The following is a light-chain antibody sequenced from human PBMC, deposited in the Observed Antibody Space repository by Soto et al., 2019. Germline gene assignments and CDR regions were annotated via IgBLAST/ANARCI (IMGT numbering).Light chain of an antibody. V-gene: IGKV3-20*01. J-gene: IGKJ5*01. CDR1: QSVSSSY. CDR3: RQYDSSPIT. CDR2: GAS. Sequence: EIVLTQSPGTLSLSPGERATLSCRASQSVSSSYLAWYQQKPGQAPRLLIYGASSRATGIPDRFSGSGSGTHFTLTISRLEPEVFAVYYCRQYDSSPITFGQGIRLEIK.